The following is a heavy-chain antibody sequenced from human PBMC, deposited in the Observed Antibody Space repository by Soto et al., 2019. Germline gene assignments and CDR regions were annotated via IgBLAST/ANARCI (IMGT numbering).Heavy chain of an antibody. Sequence: ASGPTLVNPTQTLTRTCTYSGFSLSTSGMCVSWIRQPPGKALEWLGLIDWDNVKYYNTPLETSLIISKDTSKHQAVLTTTNMDPVDTTPYYCGKSMGRSSGWELVDYWGQGTLVTVSS. CDR1: GFSLSTSGMC. V-gene: IGHV2-70*01. J-gene: IGHJ4*02. CDR3: GKSMGRSSGWELVDY. D-gene: IGHD1-26*01. CDR2: IDWDNVK.